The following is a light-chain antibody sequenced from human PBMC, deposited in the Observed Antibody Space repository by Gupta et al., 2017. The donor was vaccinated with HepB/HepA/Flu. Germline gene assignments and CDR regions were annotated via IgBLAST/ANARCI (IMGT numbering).Light chain of an antibody. V-gene: IGLV1-44*01. CDR3: AAWDDSRNGWV. J-gene: IGLJ3*02. CDR2: SNN. CDR1: SSNIGSNT. Sequence: QSVLTQPPSASGTPGQRVTISCSGSSSNIGSNTVNWYQQLPGTAPKLLIYSNNQRPSGVPYRFSGSKSGTSASLAISGLQAEDEADYYCAAWDDSRNGWVFGGGTKLTVL.